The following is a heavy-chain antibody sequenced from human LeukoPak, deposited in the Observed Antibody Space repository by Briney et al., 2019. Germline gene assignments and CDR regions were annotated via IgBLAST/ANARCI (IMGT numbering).Heavy chain of an antibody. Sequence: ASVKVSCKTSGYTFTSYYIHWVRQAPGQGLEWMGWINPNTGGTDFAQKFQGRVAMTRDTSISTAYMELSRLRSDDTAVYYCARTLAGATDGFGYWGQGTLVTVSS. CDR3: ARTLAGATDGFGY. CDR1: GYTFTSYY. J-gene: IGHJ4*02. V-gene: IGHV1-2*02. D-gene: IGHD1-26*01. CDR2: INPNTGGT.